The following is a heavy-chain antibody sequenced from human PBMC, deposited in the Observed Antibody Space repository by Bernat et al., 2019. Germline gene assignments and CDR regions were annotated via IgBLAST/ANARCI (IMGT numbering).Heavy chain of an antibody. J-gene: IGHJ4*02. V-gene: IGHV3-15*01. CDR2: IKSKSEGGTA. Sequence: EVQLVESGGGLVKLGESLRLSCAASGVSVSNVWMCWVRQAPGKGLEWVSRIKSKSEGGTADYTAPVKGRFTISRDDSKNTLHLQMNSLNTEDTAVYYCAAGTSWGQGIRVTISS. D-gene: IGHD1-14*01. CDR1: GVSVSNVW. CDR3: AAGTS.